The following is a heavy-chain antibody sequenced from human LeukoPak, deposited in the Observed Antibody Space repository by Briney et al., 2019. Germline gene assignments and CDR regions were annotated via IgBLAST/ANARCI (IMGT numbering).Heavy chain of an antibody. CDR3: AKGMVRGPYYYYGMDV. CDR2: ISYDGSNK. D-gene: IGHD3-10*01. J-gene: IGHJ6*04. Sequence: PGGSLRLSCAASGFTFSSYGMHWVRQAPSKWLEWVAVISYDGSNKYYADSVKGRFTISRDNSKNTLYLQMNSLRAEDTAVYYCAKGMVRGPYYYYGMDVWGKGTTVTVSS. V-gene: IGHV3-30*18. CDR1: GFTFSSYG.